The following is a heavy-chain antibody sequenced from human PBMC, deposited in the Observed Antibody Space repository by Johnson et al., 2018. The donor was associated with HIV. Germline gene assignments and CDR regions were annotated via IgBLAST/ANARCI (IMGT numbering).Heavy chain of an antibody. CDR3: ARAWSLGAFDI. D-gene: IGHD2-15*01. CDR1: GFSFSNYW. V-gene: IGHV3-74*02. Sequence: VQLVESGGGLVKAGGSLRLSCAASGFSFSNYWMSWVRQAPGKGLVWVSRINSDGSSTSYADSVKGRFTISRDNAKNTLYLQMNSLRAEDTAVYYCARAWSLGAFDIWGQGTMVTVSS. CDR2: INSDGSST. J-gene: IGHJ3*02.